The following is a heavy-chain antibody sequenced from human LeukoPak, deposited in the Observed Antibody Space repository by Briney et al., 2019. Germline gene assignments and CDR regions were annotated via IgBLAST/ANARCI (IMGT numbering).Heavy chain of an antibody. Sequence: PGGSLRLSCAASGFTFSDHCMDWVRQAPGKGLEWVGRIRKKPNSYTTEYTASVKGRFTISRDDSKNSLYLQMSSLTAADTAVYYCAKDRSIGTYYTFDHWGQGTLVTVSS. CDR2: IRKKPNSYTT. J-gene: IGHJ4*02. V-gene: IGHV3-72*01. D-gene: IGHD1-26*01. CDR3: AKDRSIGTYYTFDH. CDR1: GFTFSDHC.